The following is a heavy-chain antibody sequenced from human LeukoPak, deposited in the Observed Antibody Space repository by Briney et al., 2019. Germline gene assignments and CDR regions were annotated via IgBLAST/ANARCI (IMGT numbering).Heavy chain of an antibody. CDR3: ARLADSDDYNSLPPYDAFDI. Sequence: PSETLSLTCTVSGGSFSSTSHYWGWIRQPPGKGLVWFWYIYYSGSTNYSPSLKSQVTISIDTSKNQFSLKLSSVTAADTALYYCARLADSDDYNSLPPYDAFDIWGQGTMVTVSS. CDR1: GGSFSSTSHY. V-gene: IGHV4-61*05. D-gene: IGHD5-24*01. J-gene: IGHJ3*02. CDR2: IYYSGST.